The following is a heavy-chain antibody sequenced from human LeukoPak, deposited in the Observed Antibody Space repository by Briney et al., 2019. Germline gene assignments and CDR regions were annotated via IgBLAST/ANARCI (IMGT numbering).Heavy chain of an antibody. CDR3: ARCSEDDSSGYYPGFDY. D-gene: IGHD3-22*01. J-gene: IGHJ4*02. CDR1: GFTFSSYG. V-gene: IGHV3-33*01. Sequence: GRSLRLSCAASGFTFSSYGMHWVRQAPGKGLEWVAVIWYDGSNKYYADSVKGRFTISRDNSKNTLYLQMNSLRAEDTAVYYCARCSEDDSSGYYPGFDYWGQGTLVTVSS. CDR2: IWYDGSNK.